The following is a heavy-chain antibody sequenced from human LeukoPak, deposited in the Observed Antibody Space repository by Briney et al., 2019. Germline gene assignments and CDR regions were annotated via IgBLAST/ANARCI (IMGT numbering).Heavy chain of an antibody. Sequence: ASVKVSCKGCRYTLTGYYMHWVRQAPGQGLEWMGWINPNSGGTNNAQKLQGRVTMTRDTSISTAYMEVSRLRSDDTAVYYCARDLSYSSGWYWGQGTLVTVSS. V-gene: IGHV1-2*02. CDR1: RYTLTGYY. J-gene: IGHJ4*02. CDR3: ARDLSYSSGWY. D-gene: IGHD6-19*01. CDR2: INPNSGGT.